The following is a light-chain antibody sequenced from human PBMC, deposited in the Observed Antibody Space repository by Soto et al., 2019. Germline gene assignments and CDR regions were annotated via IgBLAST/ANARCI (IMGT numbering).Light chain of an antibody. Sequence: QSALPKPPSVSGSPGQSVTISCTGTSSDVGSYNRVSWYQQPPGTAPKLMIYEVSNRPSGVPDRFSGSKSGNTASLTISGLQAEDEADYYCSSYTSSSTYVFGTGTKVTVL. CDR2: EVS. V-gene: IGLV2-18*02. CDR1: SSDVGSYNR. CDR3: SSYTSSSTYV. J-gene: IGLJ1*01.